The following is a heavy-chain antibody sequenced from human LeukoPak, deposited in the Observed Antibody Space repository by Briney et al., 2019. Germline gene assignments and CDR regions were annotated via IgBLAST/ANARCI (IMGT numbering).Heavy chain of an antibody. CDR3: AREVGQYSSGWLSSEFYFDY. D-gene: IGHD6-19*01. J-gene: IGHJ4*02. CDR1: GYSISSGYY. V-gene: IGHV4-38-2*02. Sequence: TSSETLSLTCTVSGYSISSGYYWGWIRQPPGKGLEWIGSIYHSGSTYYNPSLKSRVTMSVDTSKNQFSLNLSSVTAADTAVYYCAREVGQYSSGWLSSEFYFDYWGQGTLVTVSS. CDR2: IYHSGST.